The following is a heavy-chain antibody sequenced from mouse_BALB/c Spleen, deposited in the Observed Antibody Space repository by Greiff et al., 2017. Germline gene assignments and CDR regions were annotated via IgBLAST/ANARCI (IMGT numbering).Heavy chain of an antibody. CDR1: GFNIKDTY. Sequence: EVQLQQSGAELVKPGASVKLSCTASGFNIKDTYMHWVKQRPEQGLEWIGRIDPANGNTKYDPKFQGKATITADTSSNTADLQLSSLTSEDTAVYYCASYDGYSSWFADWGQGTLVTVSA. V-gene: IGHV14-3*02. J-gene: IGHJ3*01. CDR2: IDPANGNT. CDR3: ASYDGYSSWFAD. D-gene: IGHD2-3*01.